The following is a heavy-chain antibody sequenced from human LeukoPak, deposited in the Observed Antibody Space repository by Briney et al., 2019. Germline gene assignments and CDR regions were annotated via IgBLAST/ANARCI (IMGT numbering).Heavy chain of an antibody. Sequence: SVKVSCKASGYTFTSYGISWVRQAPGQELEWMGGIIPIFGTANYAQKFQGRVTITADESTSTAYMELSSLRSEDTAVYYCARANLAVAGPYYYYYGMDVWGQGTTVTVSS. D-gene: IGHD6-19*01. CDR3: ARANLAVAGPYYYYYGMDV. CDR2: IIPIFGTA. CDR1: GYTFTSYG. V-gene: IGHV1-69*13. J-gene: IGHJ6*02.